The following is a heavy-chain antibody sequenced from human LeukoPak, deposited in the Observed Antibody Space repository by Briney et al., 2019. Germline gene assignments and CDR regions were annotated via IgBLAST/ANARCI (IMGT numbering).Heavy chain of an antibody. D-gene: IGHD2-15*01. CDR3: ARDRGYCSGGSCYRTLDY. V-gene: IGHV4-59*01. CDR1: GGSISSNY. J-gene: IGHJ4*01. Sequence: SETLSLTCTVSGGSISSNYWSWIRQPPGKGLEWIGYIYYSGSTKYNPSLKSRVTMSVDASKNQFSLKLSSVTAADTAVYYCARDRGYCSGGSCYRTLDYWGHRTLVTVSS. CDR2: IYYSGST.